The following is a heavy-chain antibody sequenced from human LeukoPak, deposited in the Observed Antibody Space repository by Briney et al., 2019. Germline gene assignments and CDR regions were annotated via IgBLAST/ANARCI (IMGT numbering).Heavy chain of an antibody. D-gene: IGHD3-10*01. Sequence: AASVKVSCKASGYTFTGYYMHWVRQAPGQGLEWMGWINPNSDGTNYAQKFQGRVTMTRDTSISTAYMELSRLRSDDTAVYYCASQYYYGSGSYAAFDPWGQGTLVTVSS. CDR3: ASQYYYGSGSYAAFDP. CDR2: INPNSDGT. CDR1: GYTFTGYY. J-gene: IGHJ5*02. V-gene: IGHV1-2*02.